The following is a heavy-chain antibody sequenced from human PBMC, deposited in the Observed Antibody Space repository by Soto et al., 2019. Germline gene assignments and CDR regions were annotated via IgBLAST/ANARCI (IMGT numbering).Heavy chain of an antibody. J-gene: IGHJ4*02. CDR3: ARDDAGRYCSGGSCYPFDY. CDR1: GFTFSSYS. D-gene: IGHD2-15*01. V-gene: IGHV3-21*01. Sequence: GGSLRLSCAASGFTFSSYSMNWVRQAPGKGLEWVSSISSSSYIYYADSVKGRFTISRDNAKNSLYLQMNSLRAEDTAVYYCARDDAGRYCSGGSCYPFDYWGQGTLVTVSS. CDR2: ISSSSYI.